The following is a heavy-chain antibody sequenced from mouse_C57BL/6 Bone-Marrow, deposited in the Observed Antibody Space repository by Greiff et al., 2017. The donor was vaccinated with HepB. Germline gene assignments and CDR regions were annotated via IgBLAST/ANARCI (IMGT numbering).Heavy chain of an antibody. Sequence: EVMLVESGGGLVKPGGSLKLSCAASGFTFSSYAMSWVRQTPEKRLEWVATISDGGSYTYNPDNVKGRFTISRDNAKNNLYLQMSHLKSEDTAMYYCARESLLYYFDYWGQGTTLTVSS. J-gene: IGHJ2*01. CDR3: ARESLLYYFDY. CDR2: ISDGGSYT. V-gene: IGHV5-4*01. CDR1: GFTFSSYA.